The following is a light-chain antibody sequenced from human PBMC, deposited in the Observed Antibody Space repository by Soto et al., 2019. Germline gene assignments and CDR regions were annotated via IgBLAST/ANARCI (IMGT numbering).Light chain of an antibody. CDR1: QSVSNNY. J-gene: IGKJ1*01. V-gene: IGKV3-20*01. CDR2: GAS. Sequence: EIVLTQSPGTLSRSPGERATLSCRASQSVSNNYLAWYQQKPGQAPRLLIYGASNRATGIPDRFSGSGSGTDFTLTISRLEPKYFAVYYCQQYGSSGTFGQGTKVDIX. CDR3: QQYGSSGT.